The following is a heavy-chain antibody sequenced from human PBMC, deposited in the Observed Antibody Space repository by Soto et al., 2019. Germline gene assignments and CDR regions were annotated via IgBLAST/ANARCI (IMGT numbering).Heavy chain of an antibody. CDR1: GFTFSSYS. J-gene: IGHJ5*02. D-gene: IGHD2-21*01. CDR3: ARDHRRLLQLRAANWFDP. V-gene: IGHV3-21*01. Sequence: GGSLRLSCAASGFTFSSYSVNWVRQAPGKGLEWVSSISSSSSYIYYADSVKGRFTISRDNAKNSLYLQMNSLRAEDTAVYYCARDHRRLLQLRAANWFDPWGQGTLVTI. CDR2: ISSSSSYI.